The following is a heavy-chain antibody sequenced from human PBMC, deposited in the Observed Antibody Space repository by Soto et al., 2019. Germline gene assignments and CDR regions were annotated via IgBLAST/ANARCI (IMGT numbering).Heavy chain of an antibody. Sequence: ASLKVSCKASGYTFISYAMHWVRQAPGQRLEWMGWINAGNGNTKYSQKFQGRVTITRDTSATTAYMELSRLTSEDTVVYYCASGKNWNDFMSFDYWGQGTLVTVSS. CDR1: GYTFISYA. CDR3: ASGKNWNDFMSFDY. V-gene: IGHV1-3*01. CDR2: INAGNGNT. D-gene: IGHD1-1*01. J-gene: IGHJ4*02.